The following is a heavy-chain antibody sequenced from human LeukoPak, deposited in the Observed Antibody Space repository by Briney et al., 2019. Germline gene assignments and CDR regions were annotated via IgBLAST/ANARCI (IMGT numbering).Heavy chain of an antibody. D-gene: IGHD6-13*01. CDR1: GFTFSSHA. CDR3: AKGSQQLVRFGIDY. V-gene: IGHV3-23*01. J-gene: IGHJ4*02. Sequence: TGGSLRLSCAASGFTFSSHAMSWVRQAPGKGLEWVSSISGSGGSTYHADSVEGRFTISRDNSKNTLYLQMNSLRAEDTAVYYCAKGSQQLVRFGIDYWGQGTLVTVSS. CDR2: ISGSGGST.